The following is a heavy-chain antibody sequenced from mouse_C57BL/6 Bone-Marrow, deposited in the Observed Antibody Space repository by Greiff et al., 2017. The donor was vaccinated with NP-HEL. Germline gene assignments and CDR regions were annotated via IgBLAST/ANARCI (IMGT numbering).Heavy chain of an antibody. D-gene: IGHD2-4*01. CDR2: IHPNSGST. J-gene: IGHJ3*01. CDR3: ARGRDYYDYDGFAY. V-gene: IGHV1-64*01. CDR1: GYTFTSYW. Sequence: QVQLQQPGAELVKPGATVKLSCKASGYTFTSYWMHWVKQRPGQGLEWIGMIHPNSGSTNYNEKFKSKATLTVDKSSSTAYMQLSSLTSEDSAVYYCARGRDYYDYDGFAYWGQGTLVTVSA.